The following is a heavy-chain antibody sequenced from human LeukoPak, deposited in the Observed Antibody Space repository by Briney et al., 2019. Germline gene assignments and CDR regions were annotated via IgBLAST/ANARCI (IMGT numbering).Heavy chain of an antibody. D-gene: IGHD5-12*01. CDR3: AGEGSGYLPNY. V-gene: IGHV3-48*04. CDR1: GFTFSTYG. J-gene: IGHJ4*02. Sequence: PGGSLRLSCAVSGFTFSTYGTNWVRQAPGQGLERVSHISSSGDIVYYSDSVKGRFTISRDNAKNSLYLQMDSLRAEDTAVYYCAGEGSGYLPNYWGQGTLVTVSS. CDR2: ISSSGDIV.